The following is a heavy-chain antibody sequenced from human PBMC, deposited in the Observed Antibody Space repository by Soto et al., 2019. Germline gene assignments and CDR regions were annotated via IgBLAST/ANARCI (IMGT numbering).Heavy chain of an antibody. CDR1: GYSFTSYW. V-gene: IGHV5-51*01. CDR3: ARGNSSSWYYYYGMDV. J-gene: IGHJ6*02. CDR2: IYPGDSDT. D-gene: IGHD6-13*01. Sequence: GESLKISCKGSGYSFTSYWIGWVRQMPGKGLEWMGIIYPGDSDTRYSPSFQGQVTISADKSISTAYLQWSSLKASDTAMYYCARGNSSSWYYYYGMDVWGQGTTVTVPS.